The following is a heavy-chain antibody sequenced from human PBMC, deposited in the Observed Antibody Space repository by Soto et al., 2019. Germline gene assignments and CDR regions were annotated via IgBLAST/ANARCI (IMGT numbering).Heavy chain of an antibody. CDR2: IYYRGST. CDR3: ARAGPWWYFDL. J-gene: IGHJ2*01. V-gene: IGHV4-39*01. Sequence: QLQLQESGPGLVKPSETLSLTCTVSGGSISSSSYYWGWIRQPPGKGLEWIGSIYYRGSTYYNPSLKSRVTISVDTSKNQFSLKLSSVTAADTAVYYCARAGPWWYFDLWGRGTLVTVSS. CDR1: GGSISSSSYY.